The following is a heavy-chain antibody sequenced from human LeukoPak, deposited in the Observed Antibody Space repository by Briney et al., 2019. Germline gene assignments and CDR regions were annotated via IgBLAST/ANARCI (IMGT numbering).Heavy chain of an antibody. CDR3: ATHRGNWFDS. Sequence: SETLSLTCTVSGGSISSSSYYWGWIRQPPGKGLEWIGSIYYSGSTNYNPSLKSRVTISVDTSKNQFSLKLTSVTAADTAVYYCATHRGNWFDSWGQGTLVTVS. CDR2: IYYSGST. V-gene: IGHV4-39*07. CDR1: GGSISSSSYY. J-gene: IGHJ5*01.